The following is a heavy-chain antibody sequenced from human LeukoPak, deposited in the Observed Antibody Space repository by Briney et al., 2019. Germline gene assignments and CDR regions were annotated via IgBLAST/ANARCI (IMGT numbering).Heavy chain of an antibody. Sequence: SETLSLTCTVSGGSISSSSYYWGWIRQPPGKGLEWIGNINYSGRTYYNASLKSRVTISVDTSKNQFSLKVTSVTAADTAVYYCARERRDGYRRFDYWGQGTLVTVSS. CDR1: GGSISSSSYY. CDR3: ARERRDGYRRFDY. V-gene: IGHV4-39*07. D-gene: IGHD5-24*01. J-gene: IGHJ4*02. CDR2: INYSGRT.